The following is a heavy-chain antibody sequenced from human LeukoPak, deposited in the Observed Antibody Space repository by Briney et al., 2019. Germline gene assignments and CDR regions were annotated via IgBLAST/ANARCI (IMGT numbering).Heavy chain of an antibody. Sequence: GGSLRLSCAASGFTFSSYAMSWVRQAPGKGLEWVSAISGSGGSTYYADSVKGRFTISRDNSKNTLYPQMNSLRAEDTAVYYCAKEGLYSSSWAYRDYWGQGTLVTVSS. V-gene: IGHV3-23*01. CDR3: AKEGLYSSSWAYRDY. CDR2: ISGSGGST. D-gene: IGHD6-13*01. J-gene: IGHJ4*02. CDR1: GFTFSSYA.